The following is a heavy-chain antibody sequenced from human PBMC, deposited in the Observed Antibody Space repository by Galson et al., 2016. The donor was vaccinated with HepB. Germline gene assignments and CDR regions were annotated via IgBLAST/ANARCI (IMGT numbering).Heavy chain of an antibody. CDR3: ARRMRYSSSAFDY. D-gene: IGHD6-6*01. J-gene: IGHJ4*02. V-gene: IGHV5-51*01. CDR1: GYRFTNYC. Sequence: QSGAEVKKPGESLEISCKGSGYRFTNYCIGWVRQMPGKGLEWMGIIYPGDSDSSYSPSFQGQVTFPAVKSISTAFLQWSSLKASDTAMYYCARRMRYSSSAFDYWGQGTLVTVSS. CDR2: IYPGDSDS.